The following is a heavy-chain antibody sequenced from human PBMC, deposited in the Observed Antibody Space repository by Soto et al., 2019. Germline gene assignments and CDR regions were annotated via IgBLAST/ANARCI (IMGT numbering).Heavy chain of an antibody. CDR2: IYYSGST. D-gene: IGHD4-17*01. J-gene: IGHJ4*02. CDR3: ARQKVSRFYGEVDFFDY. V-gene: IGHV4-31*03. CDR1: GGSISSGGYY. Sequence: LSLTCTVSGGSISSGGYYWSWIRQHPGKGLEWIGYIYYSGSTYYNPSLKSRVTISVDTSKNQFSLHLSSVTAADTAVYYCARQKVSRFYGEVDFFDYWGLGTLVTVSS.